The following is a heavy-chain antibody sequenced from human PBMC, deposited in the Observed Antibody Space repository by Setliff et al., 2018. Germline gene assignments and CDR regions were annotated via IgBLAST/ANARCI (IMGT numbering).Heavy chain of an antibody. Sequence: GGSLRLSCAASGFTFSTYEMNWVRQAPGKGLEWVSYISSDGSTVFYADSVKGRFPISRDNAKNSLYLQMNSLRADDMAIYYCAREACPYSSNWCHHFDYWGQGTLVTV. V-gene: IGHV3-48*03. CDR1: GFTFSTYE. J-gene: IGHJ4*02. D-gene: IGHD6-13*01. CDR2: ISSDGSTV. CDR3: AREACPYSSNWCHHFDY.